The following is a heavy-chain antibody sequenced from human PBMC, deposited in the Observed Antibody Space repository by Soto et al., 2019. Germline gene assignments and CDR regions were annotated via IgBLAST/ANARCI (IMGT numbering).Heavy chain of an antibody. D-gene: IGHD2-21*01. CDR1: GYTFTGYY. Sequence: ASVKVSCKASGYTFTGYYMHWVRQAPGQGLEWMGWINPNSGGTNYAQKFQGWVTMTRDTSISTAYMELSRLRSDDTAVYDCARGAISGSRERWFDPWGQGTLVTVSS. J-gene: IGHJ5*02. V-gene: IGHV1-2*04. CDR2: INPNSGGT. CDR3: ARGAISGSRERWFDP.